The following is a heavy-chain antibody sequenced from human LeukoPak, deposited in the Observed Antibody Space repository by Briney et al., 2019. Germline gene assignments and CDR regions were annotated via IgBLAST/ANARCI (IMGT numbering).Heavy chain of an antibody. CDR1: GGSISIGDYY. CDR3: ARGRFQLQYALDY. V-gene: IGHV4-30-4*08. Sequence: PSETLSLTCTVSGGSISIGDYYWSWIRQPPGKGLEWIGYIYYSGSTYYNPSLKSRVIISVDTSKNQFSLKLSSVTAADTAVYYCARGRFQLQYALDYWGQGTLVTVSS. CDR2: IYYSGST. J-gene: IGHJ4*02. D-gene: IGHD2-2*02.